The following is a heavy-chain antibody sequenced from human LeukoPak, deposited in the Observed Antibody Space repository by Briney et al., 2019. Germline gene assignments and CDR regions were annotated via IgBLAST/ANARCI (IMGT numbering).Heavy chain of an antibody. Sequence: GGSLRLSCAASGFTFNNYAMSWVRQPPGKGLEWVSSISGGGETTYYADSAKGRFTISRDNSQNTLYLQMNSLRAEDTAVYYCARDYADYVGYFFFDYWGQGTLVTVSS. J-gene: IGHJ4*02. CDR3: ARDYADYVGYFFFDY. CDR1: GFTFNNYA. D-gene: IGHD4-17*01. CDR2: ISGGGETT. V-gene: IGHV3-23*01.